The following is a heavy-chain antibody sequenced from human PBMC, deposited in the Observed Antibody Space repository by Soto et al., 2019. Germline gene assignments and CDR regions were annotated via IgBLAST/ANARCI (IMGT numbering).Heavy chain of an antibody. CDR2: ISGSGGST. J-gene: IGHJ4*02. CDR3: AKDMFGELLFQPIYPY. D-gene: IGHD3-10*02. CDR1: GFTFSSYA. Sequence: GGSLRLSCAASGFTFSSYAMSWVRQAPGKGLEWVSAISGSGGSTYYADSVKGRFTISRDNSKNTLYLQMNSLRAEDTAVYYCAKDMFGELLFQPIYPYWGQGTLVTVSS. V-gene: IGHV3-23*01.